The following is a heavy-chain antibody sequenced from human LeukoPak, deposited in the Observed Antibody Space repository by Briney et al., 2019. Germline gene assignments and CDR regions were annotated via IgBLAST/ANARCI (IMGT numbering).Heavy chain of an antibody. V-gene: IGHV3-23*01. J-gene: IGHJ4*02. Sequence: GGSLRLSCAASGFTFSSYAMSWVRQAPGKGLEWVSTISGSGGSTYYADSVKGRFTISRDNSKNTLYLQMNSLRAEDTAVYYCAKGYIYSLASLFDYWGQGTLVTVSS. D-gene: IGHD1-26*01. CDR1: GFTFSSYA. CDR2: ISGSGGST. CDR3: AKGYIYSLASLFDY.